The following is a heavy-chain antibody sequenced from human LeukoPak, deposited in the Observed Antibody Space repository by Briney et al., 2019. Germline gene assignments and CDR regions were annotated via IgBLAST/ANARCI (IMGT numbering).Heavy chain of an antibody. CDR3: ARVPRGYYDSSGYYQAWFDP. J-gene: IGHJ5*02. Sequence: SETLSLTCAVSGGSISSGGYSWSWIRQAPGKGLEWIGYIYHSGSTYYNPSLKSRVTISVDRSKNQFSLKLSSVTAADTAVYYCARVPRGYYDSSGYYQAWFDPWGQGTLVTVSS. V-gene: IGHV4-30-2*01. D-gene: IGHD3-22*01. CDR2: IYHSGST. CDR1: GGSISSGGYS.